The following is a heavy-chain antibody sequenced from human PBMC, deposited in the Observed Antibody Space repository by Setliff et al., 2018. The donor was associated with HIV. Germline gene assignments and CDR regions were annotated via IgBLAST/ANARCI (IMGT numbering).Heavy chain of an antibody. V-gene: IGHV4-39*07. Sequence: PSETLSLTCSVSGGSITNDNNYWGWIRQSPGKGLEWIGSIYYSGSTYYNPSLKSRVTISVDTSKNQFSLKLSSVTAADTAVYYCARVGVFGGWFDPWGQGTLVTVSS. CDR3: ARVGVFGGWFDP. CDR2: IYYSGST. CDR1: GGSITNDNNY. D-gene: IGHD2-15*01. J-gene: IGHJ5*02.